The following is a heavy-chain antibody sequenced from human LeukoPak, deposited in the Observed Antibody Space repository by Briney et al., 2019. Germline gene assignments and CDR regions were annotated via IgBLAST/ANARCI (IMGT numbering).Heavy chain of an antibody. CDR1: VYTFTSYV. D-gene: IGHD2/OR15-2a*01. CDR2: MNPNYGNT. J-gene: IGHJ6*03. V-gene: IGHV1-8*02. CDR3: AGGFIYGTVYYYMDV. Sequence: ASVKVSFKASVYTFTSYVIYWLRQATAQGREWVGWMNPNYGNTGYAQKFQGRVTMNKNTSIRTAYMEMSSLRSVDTAVYYCAGGFIYGTVYYYMDVGGKGTRVTISS.